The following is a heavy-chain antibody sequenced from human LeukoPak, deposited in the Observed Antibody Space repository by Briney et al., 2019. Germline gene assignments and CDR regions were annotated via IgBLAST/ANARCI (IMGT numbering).Heavy chain of an antibody. J-gene: IGHJ5*02. V-gene: IGHV4-34*01. CDR1: GGSFSGYY. Sequence: SETLSLTCAVYGGSFSGYYWSWIRQPPGKGLEWIGEINHSGSTNYNPSLKSRVTISVDTSKNQFSLKLSSVTAADTAVYYCARDHSPPLARFDPWGQGTLVTVSS. CDR2: INHSGST. CDR3: ARDHSPPLARFDP. D-gene: IGHD2-15*01.